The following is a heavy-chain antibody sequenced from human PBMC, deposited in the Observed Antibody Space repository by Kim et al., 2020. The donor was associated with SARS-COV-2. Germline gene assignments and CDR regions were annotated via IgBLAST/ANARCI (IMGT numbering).Heavy chain of an antibody. CDR3: ARDQGSSWGS. CDR2: TA. V-gene: IGHV1-69*01. D-gene: IGHD6-13*01. J-gene: IGHJ4*02. Sequence: TANYARKFQGRVTITADESTSTAYMELSSLRSEDTAVYYCARDQGSSWGSWGQGTLVTVSS.